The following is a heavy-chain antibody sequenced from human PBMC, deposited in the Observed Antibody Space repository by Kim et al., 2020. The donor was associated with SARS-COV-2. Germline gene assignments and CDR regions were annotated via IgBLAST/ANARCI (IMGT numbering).Heavy chain of an antibody. CDR1: GFTFDDYA. D-gene: IGHD3-10*01. Sequence: GGSLRLSCAASGFTFDDYAMHWVRQAPGKGLEWVSGISWNSGSIGYADSVKGRFTISRDNAKNSLYLQMNSLRAEDTALYYCAKDIQGLWFAYYYGMDVWGQGTTVTVSS. CDR2: ISWNSGSI. CDR3: AKDIQGLWFAYYYGMDV. J-gene: IGHJ6*02. V-gene: IGHV3-9*01.